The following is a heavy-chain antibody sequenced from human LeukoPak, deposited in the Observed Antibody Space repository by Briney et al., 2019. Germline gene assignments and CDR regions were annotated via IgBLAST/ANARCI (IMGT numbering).Heavy chain of an antibody. V-gene: IGHV3-30*18. CDR2: ISYDGSNK. CDR1: GFTFNNYG. CDR3: AKEHATYGMDV. J-gene: IGHJ6*02. Sequence: PGKSLRLSCAASGFTFNNYGMHWVRQAPGKGLEWVAVISYDGSNKYYADSVKGRFTISRDNSKNTLYLQMNSLRAEGTAVYYCAKEHATYGMDVWGQGTTVTVSS.